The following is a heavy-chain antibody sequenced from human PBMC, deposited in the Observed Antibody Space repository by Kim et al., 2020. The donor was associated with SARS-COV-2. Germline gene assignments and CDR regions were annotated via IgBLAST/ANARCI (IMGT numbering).Heavy chain of an antibody. CDR2: ISYDGSNK. D-gene: IGHD6-19*01. Sequence: GGSLRLSCAASGFTFSSYAMHWVRQAPGKGLEWVAVISYDGSNKYYADSVQGRFTISRDNSKNTLYLQMNSLRAEDTAVYYCARGAVAGVNYYGMDVWGHGTTVTVSS. CDR3: ARGAVAGVNYYGMDV. V-gene: IGHV3-30*04. CDR1: GFTFSSYA. J-gene: IGHJ6*02.